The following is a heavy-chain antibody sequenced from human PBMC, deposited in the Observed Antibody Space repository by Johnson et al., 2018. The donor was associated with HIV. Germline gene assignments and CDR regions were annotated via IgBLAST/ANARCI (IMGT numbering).Heavy chain of an antibody. V-gene: IGHV3-30*04. J-gene: IGHJ3*02. D-gene: IGHD6-6*01. CDR1: GFTFSTYA. Sequence: QVQLVESGGGVVRPGGSLRLSCAASGFTFSTYALHWVRQVPGKGLDWVALISYDGSNKYYADSVKGRFTISRDNSKTTLFLHINSLRAEDTAVYYCARDRRSSFDIWGQGTMVAVSS. CDR3: ARDRRSSFDI. CDR2: ISYDGSNK.